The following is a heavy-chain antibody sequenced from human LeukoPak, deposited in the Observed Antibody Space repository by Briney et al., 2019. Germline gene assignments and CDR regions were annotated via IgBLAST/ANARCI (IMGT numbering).Heavy chain of an antibody. CDR2: IFTSESP. D-gene: IGHD6-13*01. V-gene: IGHV4-4*07. J-gene: IGHJ2*01. Sequence: SETLSLTCTVSGGSISSYYWSWIRQPAGKGLEWMGRIFTSESPNYNPSLKSRVTMSVDTSKNQFSLKLRSVTAADTAVYYCARVSSSWYQDWYFDLWGRGTLVTVSS. CDR3: ARVSSSWYQDWYFDL. CDR1: GGSISSYY.